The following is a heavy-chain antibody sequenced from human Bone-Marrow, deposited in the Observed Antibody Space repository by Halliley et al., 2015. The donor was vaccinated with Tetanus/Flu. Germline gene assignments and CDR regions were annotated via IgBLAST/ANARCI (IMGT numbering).Heavy chain of an antibody. Sequence: SLRLSCAASGFVFSSYEMNWVRQAPGKGPEWVSYISSGGSSIFYSNSVKGRFTVSRDNAKNSLYLEMKSLKVEDTALYCCARGGDFQEVAAFDIWGHGTMVSVSS. CDR1: GFVFSSYE. J-gene: IGHJ3*02. D-gene: IGHD2-21*02. CDR3: ARGGDFQEVAAFDI. V-gene: IGHV3-48*03. CDR2: ISSGGSSI.